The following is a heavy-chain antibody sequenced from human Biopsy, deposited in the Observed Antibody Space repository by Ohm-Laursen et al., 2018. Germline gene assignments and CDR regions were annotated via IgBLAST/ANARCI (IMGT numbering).Heavy chain of an antibody. CDR2: ISPYNGDT. V-gene: IGHV1-18*01. Sequence: ASVKVSCKASGYTFTNYGISWVRQAPGQGLEWMGWISPYNGDTDYAQKLQGRVTMTTDTSTSTAYMDLRSLRSDDTAVYYCARGGVVPTVTRFDPWGQGTQVTVSS. CDR1: GYTFTNYG. D-gene: IGHD3-10*01. CDR3: ARGGVVPTVTRFDP. J-gene: IGHJ5*02.